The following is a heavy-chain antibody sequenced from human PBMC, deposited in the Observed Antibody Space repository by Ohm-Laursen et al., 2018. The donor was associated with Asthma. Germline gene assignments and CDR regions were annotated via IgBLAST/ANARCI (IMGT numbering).Heavy chain of an antibody. CDR2: IYYSGST. Sequence: GTLSLTCTVSGGSVSSVISYWTWIRQPPGKGLEWIGYIYYSGSTNYNPSLKSRVTISVDTSKNQFSLKLTSVTAADTAVYYCARGETTVTIYGMDVWGQGTSVTVSS. J-gene: IGHJ6*02. V-gene: IGHV4-61*01. CDR3: ARGETTVTIYGMDV. D-gene: IGHD4-17*01. CDR1: GGSVSSVISY.